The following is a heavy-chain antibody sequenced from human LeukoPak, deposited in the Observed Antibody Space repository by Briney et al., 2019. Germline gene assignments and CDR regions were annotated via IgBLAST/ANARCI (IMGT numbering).Heavy chain of an antibody. CDR3: ARGGVDTMIVVPSLDWFDP. D-gene: IGHD3-22*01. V-gene: IGHV1-2*02. CDR1: GYTFTSYD. CDR2: INPNSGGT. Sequence: ASVKVSCKASGYTFTSYDINWVRQATGQGLEWMGWINPNSGGTNYAQKFQGRVTMTRDTSISTAYMELSRLRSDDTAVYYCARGGVDTMIVVPSLDWFDPWGQGTLVTVSS. J-gene: IGHJ5*02.